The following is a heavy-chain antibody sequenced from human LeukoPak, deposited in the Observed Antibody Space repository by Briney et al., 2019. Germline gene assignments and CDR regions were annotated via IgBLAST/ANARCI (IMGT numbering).Heavy chain of an antibody. CDR1: GFTFSSYG. J-gene: IGHJ4*02. V-gene: IGHV3-30*18. Sequence: PEGSLRLSCAASGFTFSSYGMHWVRQAPGKGLEWVAVISYDGSNKYYADSVKGRFTISRDNSKNTLYLQMNSLRAEDTAVYYCAKGYSGSYFEDEDYWGQGTLVTVSS. CDR3: AKGYSGSYFEDEDY. D-gene: IGHD1-26*01. CDR2: ISYDGSNK.